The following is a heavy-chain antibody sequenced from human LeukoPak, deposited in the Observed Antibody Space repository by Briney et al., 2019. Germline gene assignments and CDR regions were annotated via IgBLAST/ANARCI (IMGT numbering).Heavy chain of an antibody. Sequence: SQTPSLTCTVSGASISSGDYYWSWIRQPPGKGLEWIGSIYYSGSTFHYNPSLKSRVAISIDTSKNQFSLSLSSVTAADTAVYYCASTNCSRSSCFGANWFDPWGQGTLVTVSS. V-gene: IGHV4-30-4*08. CDR3: ASTNCSRSSCFGANWFDP. D-gene: IGHD2-2*01. J-gene: IGHJ5*02. CDR1: GASISSGDYY. CDR2: IYYSGST.